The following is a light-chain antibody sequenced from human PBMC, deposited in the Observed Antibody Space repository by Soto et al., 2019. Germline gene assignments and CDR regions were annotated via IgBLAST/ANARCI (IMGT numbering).Light chain of an antibody. J-gene: IGKJ1*01. Sequence: DIQMTQSTSTLSASVGDRVTITCRASQSIITWLAWYQQKPGQAPKLLIFGASNLQSGVPLRFRGSGSGTDFTLTISSLQPDDFATYYCQQYNTYPGTFGQGTKV. CDR3: QQYNTYPGT. V-gene: IGKV1-5*03. CDR2: GAS. CDR1: QSIITW.